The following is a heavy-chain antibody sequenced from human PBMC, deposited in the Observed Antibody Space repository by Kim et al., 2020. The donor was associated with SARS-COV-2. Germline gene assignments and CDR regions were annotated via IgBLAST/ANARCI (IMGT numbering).Heavy chain of an antibody. J-gene: IGHJ6*01. D-gene: IGHD1-1*01. Sequence: ASVKVSCKASGYIFTAYYLHWVRQAPGQGFEWMGWLNPNSGGTHYAQKFQGRVTVTRDTSISTAYMELSRLRSDDSAVYYCAQLPLDAFYDMDVWGQGTTVTVSS. CDR2: LNPNSGGT. V-gene: IGHV1-2*02. CDR3: AQLPLDAFYDMDV. CDR1: GYIFTAYY.